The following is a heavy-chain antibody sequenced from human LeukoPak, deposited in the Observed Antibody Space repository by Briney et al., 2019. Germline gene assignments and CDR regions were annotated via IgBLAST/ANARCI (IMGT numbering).Heavy chain of an antibody. CDR1: GGSISSYY. CDR3: ARVIGIVGATLYYFDY. J-gene: IGHJ4*02. CDR2: IYYSGST. D-gene: IGHD1-26*01. Sequence: PSETLSLTCTVSGGSISSYYWSWIRQPPGKGLEWIGYIYYSGSTNYNPSLKSRVTISVDTSKNQFSLKLSSVTAADTAVYYCARVIGIVGATLYYFDYWGQGTLVTVSS. V-gene: IGHV4-59*01.